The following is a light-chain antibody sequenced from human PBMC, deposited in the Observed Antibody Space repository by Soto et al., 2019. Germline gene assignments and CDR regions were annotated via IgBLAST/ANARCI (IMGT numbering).Light chain of an antibody. V-gene: IGKV2-30*01. J-gene: IGKJ2*01. CDR3: MQGTNWPLT. CDR2: KVS. CDR1: QSLVYSDGHNY. Sequence: DVVMTQSPLSLPVTLGQPASISCRSSQSLVYSDGHNYLNWFQQRPGQSPRRLMYKVSNRDSGVKDRVSGSGSGTDFTLKISRVEAEYIAVYSGMQGTNWPLTFAHGTKLEFK.